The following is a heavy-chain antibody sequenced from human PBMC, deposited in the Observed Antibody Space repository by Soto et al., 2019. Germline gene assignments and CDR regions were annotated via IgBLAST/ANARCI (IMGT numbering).Heavy chain of an antibody. CDR2: ISNEGTDK. CDR3: ARDHRASGWYAVES. CDR1: GFTFNIYV. J-gene: IGHJ4*02. V-gene: IGHV3-30-3*01. Sequence: QVQLVESGGGVARPGGSLSLSGVVSGFTFNIYVFHWPRQAPGKGLEWVEVISNEGTDKYYADSVKGRFTTSRDNSKNTLYLQMNSLRPEDTAVYYCARDHRASGWYAVESWGQGTLVTVSS. D-gene: IGHD6-19*01.